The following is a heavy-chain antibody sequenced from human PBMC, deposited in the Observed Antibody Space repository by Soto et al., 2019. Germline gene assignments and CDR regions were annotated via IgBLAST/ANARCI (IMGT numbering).Heavy chain of an antibody. Sequence: ASVKVSCKASGGTFSSYAISWVRQAPGQGLEWMGGIIPIFGTANYAQKFQGRVTITADESTSTAYMELSSLRSEDTAVYYCASWPEMATSGDAFDIWGQGTMVTVSS. J-gene: IGHJ3*02. CDR2: IIPIFGTA. CDR1: GGTFSSYA. V-gene: IGHV1-69*13. CDR3: ASWPEMATSGDAFDI. D-gene: IGHD5-12*01.